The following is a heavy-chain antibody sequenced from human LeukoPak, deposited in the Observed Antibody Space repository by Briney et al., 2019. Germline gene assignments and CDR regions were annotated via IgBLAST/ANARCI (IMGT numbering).Heavy chain of an antibody. V-gene: IGHV4-59*01. CDR1: GGSISSYY. CDR2: IYYSGST. CDR3: ARDRGGYKYDS. J-gene: IGHJ4*02. D-gene: IGHD5-18*01. Sequence: SETLSLTCTVSGGSISSYYWNWIRQPPGKGLEWIGYIYYSGSTNYNPSLSSRLTISVDTSNNQFSLHLSSVTAADTAVYYCARDRGGYKYDSWSQGTLVTVSS.